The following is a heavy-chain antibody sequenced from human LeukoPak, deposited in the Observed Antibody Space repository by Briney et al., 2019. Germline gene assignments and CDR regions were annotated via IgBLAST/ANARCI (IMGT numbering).Heavy chain of an antibody. V-gene: IGHV4-59*01. D-gene: IGHD2-15*01. CDR1: GASFRSYY. Sequence: PSETLSLTCTVSGASFRSYYWIWIRQVPGKGLEWIGHIHDSGTTHYNPSLKSRVTISVDTSKNQLSVKLNSVTAADTAVYYCARRVVSAAPSTQSNWLDPWGQGALVTVSS. J-gene: IGHJ5*02. CDR3: ARRVVSAAPSTQSNWLDP. CDR2: IHDSGTT.